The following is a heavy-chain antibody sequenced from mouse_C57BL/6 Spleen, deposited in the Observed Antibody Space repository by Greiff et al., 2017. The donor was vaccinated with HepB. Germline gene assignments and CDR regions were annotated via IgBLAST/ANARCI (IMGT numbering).Heavy chain of an antibody. J-gene: IGHJ2*01. V-gene: IGHV1-82*01. CDR1: GYAFSSSW. CDR3: ARYLYDGLDY. Sequence: QVQLQQSGPELVKPGASVKISCKASGYAFSSSWMNWVKQRPGKGLEWIGRIYPGDGDTNYNGKFKGKATLTADKSSSTAYMQLSSLTSEDSAVYFCARYLYDGLDYWGQGTTLTVSS. D-gene: IGHD2-3*01. CDR2: IYPGDGDT.